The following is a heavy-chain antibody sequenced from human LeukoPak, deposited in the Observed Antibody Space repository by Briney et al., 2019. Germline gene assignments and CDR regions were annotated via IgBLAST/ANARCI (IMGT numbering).Heavy chain of an antibody. CDR3: AANLYYYDSSNYYYRSGY. V-gene: IGHV3-21*01. CDR2: ISSRSSYI. Sequence: GGSLRLSCAASGFTFSSYSMNWVRQAPGKGLEWVSTISSRSSYIYYADSVKGRFTISRDNAKNSLYLQMNSLRAEDTAVYYCAANLYYYDSSNYYYRSGYWGQGTLVTVSS. J-gene: IGHJ4*02. D-gene: IGHD3-22*01. CDR1: GFTFSSYS.